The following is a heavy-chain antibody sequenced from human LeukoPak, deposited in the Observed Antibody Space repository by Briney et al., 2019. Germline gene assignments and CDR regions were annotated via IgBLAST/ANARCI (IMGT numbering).Heavy chain of an antibody. CDR1: GFTFSSYS. D-gene: IGHD4-23*01. J-gene: IGHJ5*02. CDR2: ISSSSSYI. V-gene: IGHV3-21*01. CDR3: ARDVRAGNSLFWFDP. Sequence: GGSLRLSCAASGFTFSSYSMNWVRQAPGKGLEWVSSISSSSSYIYYADSVKGRFTISRDNAKNSLYLQMNSLRAEDTAVYYCARDVRAGNSLFWFDPWGQGTLVTVSS.